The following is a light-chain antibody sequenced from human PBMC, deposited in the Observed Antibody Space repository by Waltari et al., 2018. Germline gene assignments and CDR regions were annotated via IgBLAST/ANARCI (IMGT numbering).Light chain of an antibody. CDR2: GSA. V-gene: IGKV3-20*01. CDR1: QSVCSTY. CDR3: HHYGTSSRT. Sequence: EIGLTQSPRTLSLSPGERATLSCRASQSVCSTYLACYQHEPGQAPRLLSYGSASRASCVPDRFSGSGSRTDVTPSISRLEPEDCAVYYCHHYGTSSRTFGQGTKVEIK. J-gene: IGKJ1*01.